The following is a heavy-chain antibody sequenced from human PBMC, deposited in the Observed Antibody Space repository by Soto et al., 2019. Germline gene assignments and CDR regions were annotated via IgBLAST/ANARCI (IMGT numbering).Heavy chain of an antibody. CDR3: ARSAIRYYYDSSGYYAADAFDI. CDR1: GYTFTSYA. D-gene: IGHD3-22*01. CDR2: ITPFNGNT. V-gene: IGHV1-45*02. Sequence: SVKVSCKASGYTFTSYAMHWVRQAPGQRLEWMGWITPFNGNTNYAQKFQDRVTITRDRSMSTAYMELSSLRSEDTAMYYCARSAIRYYYDSSGYYAADAFDIWGQGTMVTVSS. J-gene: IGHJ3*02.